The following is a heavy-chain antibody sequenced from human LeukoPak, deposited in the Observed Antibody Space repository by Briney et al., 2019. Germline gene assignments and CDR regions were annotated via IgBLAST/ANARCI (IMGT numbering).Heavy chain of an antibody. V-gene: IGHV3-13*01. J-gene: IGHJ5*02. CDR1: GFTFSSYD. Sequence: GGSLRLSCAASGFTFSSYDMHWVRHATGKGLEWVSAIGTAGDTYYPGSVKGRFTISRENAKNSLYLQMNSLRAGDTAVYYCARGQRRDASRFDPWGQGTLVTVSS. D-gene: IGHD6-25*01. CDR2: IGTAGDT. CDR3: ARGQRRDASRFDP.